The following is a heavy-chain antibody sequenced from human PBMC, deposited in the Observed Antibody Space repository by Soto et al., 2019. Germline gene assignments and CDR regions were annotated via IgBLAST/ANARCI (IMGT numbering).Heavy chain of an antibody. CDR2: IYWDDDK. D-gene: IGHD6-19*01. Sequence: QITLKESGPALLKPTQTLTLTCTFSGFSLSTYGVGVGWIRQPPGKALEWLAFIYWDDDKRYSPSLKSRLTITXXTXKXXVVLTIINMDPVDTATYYCAHGYTGSGWFQNWLDPWGQGTLVTVSS. V-gene: IGHV2-5*02. CDR3: AHGYTGSGWFQNWLDP. J-gene: IGHJ5*02. CDR1: GFSLSTYGVG.